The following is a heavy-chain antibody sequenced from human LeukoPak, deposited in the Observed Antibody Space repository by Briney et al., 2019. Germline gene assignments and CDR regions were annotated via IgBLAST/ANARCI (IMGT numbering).Heavy chain of an antibody. J-gene: IGHJ3*02. D-gene: IGHD3-22*01. CDR1: GFTFSSYA. CDR3: AKGDYYDSSGYSAGSGALDI. CDR2: ISGSGGST. Sequence: GGSLRLSCAASGFTFSSYAMSWVRQAPGKGLEWVSAISGSGGSTYYADSVKGRFTISRDNSKNTLYLQMNSLRAEDTAVYYCAKGDYYDSSGYSAGSGALDIWGQGTMVTVSS. V-gene: IGHV3-23*01.